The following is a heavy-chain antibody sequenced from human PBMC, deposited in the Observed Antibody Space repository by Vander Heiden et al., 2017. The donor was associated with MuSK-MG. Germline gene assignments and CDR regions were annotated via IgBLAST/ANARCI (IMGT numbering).Heavy chain of an antibody. J-gene: IGHJ5*02. CDR1: GGSISSSSYY. CDR3: ARQRGEGGWFDP. V-gene: IGHV4-39*01. CDR2: IYYSGST. Sequence: QLQLQESGPGLVKPSETLSLTCTVSGGSISSSSYYWGWIRQPPGKGLEWIGSIYYSGSTDDNPSLKSRVTISGDTSKNQFSLKLSSVTAADTAVYYCARQRGEGGWFDPWGQGTLVTVSS. D-gene: IGHD2-15*01.